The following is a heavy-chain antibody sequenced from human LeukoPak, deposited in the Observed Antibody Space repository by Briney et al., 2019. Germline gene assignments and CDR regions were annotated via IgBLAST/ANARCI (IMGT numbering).Heavy chain of an antibody. V-gene: IGHV3-21*01. J-gene: IGHJ4*02. Sequence: PGGSLRLSCAASGFTFSSYSMNWVRQAPGKGLEWVSSISSSSSYIYYADSVKGRFTISRDNAKNSLYLQMNSLRAEDTAAYYCARAPYYYDSSGLWGYFGYWGQGTLVTVSS. CDR3: ARAPYYYDSSGLWGYFGY. CDR1: GFTFSSYS. CDR2: ISSSSSYI. D-gene: IGHD3-22*01.